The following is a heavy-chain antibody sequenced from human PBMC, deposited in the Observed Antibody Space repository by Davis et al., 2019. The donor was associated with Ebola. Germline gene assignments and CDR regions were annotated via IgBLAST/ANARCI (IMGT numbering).Heavy chain of an antibody. V-gene: IGHV3-30-3*01. J-gene: IGHJ5*02. CDR1: VFTFSSYA. CDR3: ARLNYYDSSGVP. Sequence: GESLKISCAASVFTFSSYAMHWVRQAPGKGLEWVAVISYDGSNKYYADSVKGRFTISRDNSKNTLYLQMNSLRAEDTAVYYCARLNYYDSSGVPWGQGTLVTVSS. D-gene: IGHD3-22*01. CDR2: ISYDGSNK.